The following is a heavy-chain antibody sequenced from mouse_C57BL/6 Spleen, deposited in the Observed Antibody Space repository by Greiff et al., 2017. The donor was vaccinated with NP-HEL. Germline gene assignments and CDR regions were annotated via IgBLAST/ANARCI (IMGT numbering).Heavy chain of an antibody. CDR3: ARSYYDYDEYFDY. D-gene: IGHD2-4*01. CDR1: GYTFTSYW. Sequence: VQLQQSGAELAKPGASVKLSCKASGYTFTSYWMHWVKQRPGQGLEWIGYINPSSGYTKYNQKFKDKATLTADKSSSTAYMQLSSLTYEDSAVYYCARSYYDYDEYFDYWGQSTTLTVSS. CDR2: INPSSGYT. V-gene: IGHV1-7*01. J-gene: IGHJ2*01.